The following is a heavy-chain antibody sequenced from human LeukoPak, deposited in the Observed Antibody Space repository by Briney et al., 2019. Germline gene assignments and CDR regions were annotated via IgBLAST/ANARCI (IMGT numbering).Heavy chain of an antibody. Sequence: SKTLSLTCTVSGGSISSGTDSWSWIRQHPGKGLEWIGYISYSGSTYYNPSLKTRLTISVDTSKNQFSLKLDSVTAADTAFYYCARANMATVFDFWGRGTLVTVSS. CDR1: GGSISSGTDS. V-gene: IGHV4-31*03. D-gene: IGHD5-24*01. CDR2: ISYSGST. CDR3: ARANMATVFDF. J-gene: IGHJ4*02.